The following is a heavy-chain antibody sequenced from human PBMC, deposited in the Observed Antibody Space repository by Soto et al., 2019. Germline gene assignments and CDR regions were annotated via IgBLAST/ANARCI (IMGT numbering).Heavy chain of an antibody. D-gene: IGHD5-12*01. J-gene: IGHJ4*02. CDR3: VSWLSAQVDY. V-gene: IGHV3-23*05. CDR2: INLSGTNT. Sequence: GGSLRLSCAASGLTFSNHAMSWVRQAPGTGLEWVSTINLSGTNTHYADSVKGRFTISRDNSRNTLYLQMNSLRAADTALYYCVSWLSAQVDYWAPGTPVTVSS. CDR1: GLTFSNHA.